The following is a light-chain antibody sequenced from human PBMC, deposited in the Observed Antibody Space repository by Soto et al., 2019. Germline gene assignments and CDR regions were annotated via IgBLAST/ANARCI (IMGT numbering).Light chain of an antibody. CDR2: ETS. V-gene: IGKV3-20*01. Sequence: TELTQSPWTLCLSQGERATLSCRASQSVSITSFAWYQQKPGQAPRLLIYETSNRATGVPDRFSGSGSGTDFTLTISRLEPEDFAVYYCQQYLRFPLTFGGGTKVDIK. CDR1: QSVSITS. CDR3: QQYLRFPLT. J-gene: IGKJ4*01.